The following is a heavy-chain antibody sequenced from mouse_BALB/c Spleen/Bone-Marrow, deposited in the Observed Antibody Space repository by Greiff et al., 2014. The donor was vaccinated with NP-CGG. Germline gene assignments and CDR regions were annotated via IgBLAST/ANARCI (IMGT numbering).Heavy chain of an antibody. CDR1: GFNIKDAY. CDR3: DRAPGQVNF. Sequence: VQLQQPGAELVKPGASVKLSCTASGFNIKDAYIHWVRQRPEQGLDWIGRIAPANGNTEYDPKFQVKATLTADTSSNTDYLQLSSLTSEDAAGYYCDRAPGQVNFWGQGTLPTVSA. D-gene: IGHD3-3*01. CDR2: IAPANGNT. V-gene: IGHV14-3*02. J-gene: IGHJ3*01.